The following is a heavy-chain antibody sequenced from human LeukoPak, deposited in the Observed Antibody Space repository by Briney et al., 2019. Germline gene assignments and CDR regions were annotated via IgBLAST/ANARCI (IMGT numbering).Heavy chain of an antibody. Sequence: SETLSLTCVVYGGSFSGYYWSWIRQPPGKGLEWIGEINHSGSTNYNPSLKSRVTISVDTSKNQFSLKLSSVTAADTAVYYCARGSGIAVAGYFDYWGQGTLVTVSS. CDR3: ARGSGIAVAGYFDY. CDR2: INHSGST. D-gene: IGHD6-19*01. J-gene: IGHJ4*02. CDR1: GGSFSGYY. V-gene: IGHV4-34*01.